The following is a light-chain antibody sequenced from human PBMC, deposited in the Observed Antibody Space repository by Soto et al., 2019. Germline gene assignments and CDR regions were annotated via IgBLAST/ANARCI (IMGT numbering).Light chain of an antibody. CDR3: SSYAGSNTLV. V-gene: IGLV2-8*01. J-gene: IGLJ1*01. CDR2: EVT. CDR1: SSDVDIYNY. Sequence: CARAQPPSASGSPGQSVTISCTGTSSDVDIYNYVSWYQQHPGKAPKLIIYEVTKRPSGVPDRFSGSKSGNTASLTVSGLQTEDEAEYYCSSYAGSNTLVFGTGTKVTVL.